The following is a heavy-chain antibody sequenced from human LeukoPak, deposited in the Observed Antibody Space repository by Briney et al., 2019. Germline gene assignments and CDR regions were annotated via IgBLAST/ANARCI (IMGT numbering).Heavy chain of an antibody. CDR1: GFTFSSDS. V-gene: IGHV3-21*04. D-gene: IGHD3-16*01. CDR2: ISRSSSYI. J-gene: IGHJ3*02. CDR3: VREVLGENIDAFDI. Sequence: GGALRLSCAASGFTFSSDSMNWVRQAPGQGLEGVSSISRSSSYIYYADSVKGRFTLSRDKAKNSLSLQMNSLTAEDTAVYYCVREVLGENIDAFDIWGQRTMVTVSS.